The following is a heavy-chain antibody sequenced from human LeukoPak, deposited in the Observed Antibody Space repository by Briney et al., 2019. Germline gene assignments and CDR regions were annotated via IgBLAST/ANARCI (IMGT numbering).Heavy chain of an antibody. Sequence: ASVKVSCKVSGYTLTELSMHWVRQAPGKGLEWMGGFDPEDGETIYAQKFQGRVTMTEDTSTDTAYMELSSLRSEDTAVYYCATDGYYGSGSTSYYMDVWGKGTTVTVSS. V-gene: IGHV1-24*01. D-gene: IGHD3-10*01. CDR3: ATDGYYGSGSTSYYMDV. CDR1: GYTLTELS. J-gene: IGHJ6*03. CDR2: FDPEDGET.